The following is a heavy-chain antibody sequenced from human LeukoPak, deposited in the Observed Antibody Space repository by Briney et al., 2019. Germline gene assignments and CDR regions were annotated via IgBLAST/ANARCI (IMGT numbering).Heavy chain of an antibody. D-gene: IGHD1-26*01. V-gene: IGHV3-30*18. CDR1: GFTFSSYG. CDR2: ISYDGSNK. J-gene: IGHJ6*04. CDR3: AKGILPYYYYGMDV. Sequence: GGSLRLSCAASGFTFSSYGMHWVRQAPGKGLEWVAVISYDGSNKYYADSMKGRFTISRDNSKNTLYLQMNSLRAEDTAVYYCAKGILPYYYYGMDVWGKGTTVTVSS.